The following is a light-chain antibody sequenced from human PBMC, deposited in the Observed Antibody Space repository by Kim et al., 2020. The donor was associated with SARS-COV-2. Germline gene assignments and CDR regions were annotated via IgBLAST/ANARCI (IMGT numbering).Light chain of an antibody. CDR3: QSYDDSNRWV. CDR1: SGISDSND. Sequence: KTVTISCTGSSGISDSNDGQWDQQRPASAPTTVIYEDNERPSGVPDRFSGSIDSSSNSASLTISGLKAEDEADYYCQSYDDSNRWVFGGGTQLTVL. V-gene: IGLV6-57*02. J-gene: IGLJ3*02. CDR2: EDN.